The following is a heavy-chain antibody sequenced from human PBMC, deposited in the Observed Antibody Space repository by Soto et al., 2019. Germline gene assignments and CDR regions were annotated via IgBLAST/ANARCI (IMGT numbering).Heavy chain of an antibody. CDR1: GFPFSGSA. Sequence: PGGSLRLSCAASGFPFSGSAMHWVRQASGKGLEWVGHIRSSSNNYATAYAASVTGRFTISRDDSKSTAYLQMNSLKTEDTAVYYCTGSAKGYWGQGTQVTVSS. CDR2: IRSSSNNYAT. CDR3: TGSAKGY. V-gene: IGHV3-73*01. J-gene: IGHJ4*02. D-gene: IGHD6-19*01.